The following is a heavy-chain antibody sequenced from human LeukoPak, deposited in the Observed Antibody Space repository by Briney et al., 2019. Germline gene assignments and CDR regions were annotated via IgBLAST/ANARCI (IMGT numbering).Heavy chain of an antibody. D-gene: IGHD2-2*02. CDR2: IIPIFGTA. J-gene: IGHJ5*02. CDR1: GGTFSSYA. V-gene: IGHV1-69*01. CDR3: ARDHCSSTSCYTWNWFDP. Sequence: SVKVSCKASGGTFSSYAISWVRQAPGQGLEWMGGIIPIFGTANYAQKFQGRVTITADASTSTAYMELSSLRSDNTAVYYCARDHCSSTSCYTWNWFDPWGQGTLVTVSS.